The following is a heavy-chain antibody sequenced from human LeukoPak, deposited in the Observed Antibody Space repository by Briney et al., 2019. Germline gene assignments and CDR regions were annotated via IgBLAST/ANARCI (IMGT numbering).Heavy chain of an antibody. CDR3: ARGDEYTTSP. CDR2: IKQDGSGK. J-gene: IGHJ4*02. Sequence: GGSLRLSCAASGFTFSNYWMSWVRQAPGRGLEWVANIKQDGSGKYYVDSVKGRFTISRDNAKNSLYLQMNSLRAEDTAVYYCARGDEYTTSPWGQGTLVTVSS. CDR1: GFTFSNYW. V-gene: IGHV3-7*02. D-gene: IGHD2-2*02.